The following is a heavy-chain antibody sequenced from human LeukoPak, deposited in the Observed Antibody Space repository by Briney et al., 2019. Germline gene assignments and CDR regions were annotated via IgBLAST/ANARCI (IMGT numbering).Heavy chain of an antibody. CDR1: GYTFSDYY. V-gene: IGHV1-69*13. J-gene: IGHJ5*02. CDR2: IIPIFGTA. D-gene: IGHD3-22*01. Sequence: SVKVSCKASGYTFSDYYMHWVRQAPGQGLEWMGGIIPIFGTANYAQKFQGRVTITADESTSTAYMELSSLRSEDTAVYYCARSRVHYYDSSGYYWSLRWFDPWGQGTLVTVSS. CDR3: ARSRVHYYDSSGYYWSLRWFDP.